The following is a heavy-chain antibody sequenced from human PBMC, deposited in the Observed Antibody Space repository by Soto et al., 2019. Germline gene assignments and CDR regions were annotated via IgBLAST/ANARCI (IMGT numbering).Heavy chain of an antibody. CDR3: ARGHYRYAMDV. J-gene: IGHJ6*02. CDR2: IYHSGST. Sequence: SETLSLTCDVSGGSISTGGYSCDWIRQPPGKGLEWVGYIYHSGSTYDNPSLKSRVTMSVNRSKNQFSLNLTSVTAADTAVYFCARGHYRYAMDVWGQGTTVTVS. V-gene: IGHV4-30-2*01. CDR1: GGSISTGGYS.